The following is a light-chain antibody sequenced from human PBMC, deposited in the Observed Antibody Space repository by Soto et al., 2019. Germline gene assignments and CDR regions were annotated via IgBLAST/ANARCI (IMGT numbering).Light chain of an antibody. Sequence: FVLTQSPGTRSLSGGERATLSCGASEIIYSAYLGWYQQKPGQAPRLLIYGTSSRATGIPDRFSGSGSGTDFTLTISRLEPEDFAVYYCQQYGNSPITFGQGTRLQIK. CDR1: EIIYSAY. V-gene: IGKV3-20*01. CDR3: QQYGNSPIT. CDR2: GTS. J-gene: IGKJ5*01.